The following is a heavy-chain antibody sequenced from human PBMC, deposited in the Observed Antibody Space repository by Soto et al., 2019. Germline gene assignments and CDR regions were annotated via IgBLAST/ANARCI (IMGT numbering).Heavy chain of an antibody. CDR3: ARDACGWGNWFDP. J-gene: IGHJ5*02. D-gene: IGHD6-19*01. Sequence: QVQLVQSGAEVKNPGSSVKASCKASGGTFSSYAISWVRQAPGQGLERMGGIIPIFGTANYAQKVQGRVTITADESTSTAYKELSSLRSEDTAVYYCARDACGWGNWFDPWGQGTLVTVSS. CDR2: IIPIFGTA. CDR1: GGTFSSYA. V-gene: IGHV1-69*01.